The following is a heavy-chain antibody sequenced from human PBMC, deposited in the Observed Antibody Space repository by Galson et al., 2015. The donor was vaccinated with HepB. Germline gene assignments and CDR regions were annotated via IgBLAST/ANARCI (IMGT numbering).Heavy chain of an antibody. CDR2: ISDSGGST. J-gene: IGHJ4*02. CDR3: AKAYSSGWYCPNDY. V-gene: IGHV3-23*01. Sequence: SLRLSCAASGFTFSTYGMCRVRQAPGKGLEWVSAISDSGGSTYYADSVRGRFTISRDKSKNTLYLQMNSLRAEDTAVYYCAKAYSSGWYCPNDYWGQGTLVTVSS. CDR1: GFTFSTYG. D-gene: IGHD6-19*01.